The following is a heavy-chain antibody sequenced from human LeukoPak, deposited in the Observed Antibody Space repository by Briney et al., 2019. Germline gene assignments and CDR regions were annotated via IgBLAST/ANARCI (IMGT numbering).Heavy chain of an antibody. CDR2: IYYSGST. V-gene: IGHV4-61*01. Sequence: SETLSLTCTVSTYSISSGYYWSWIRQPPGKGLEWIGYIYYSGSTNYNPSLKSRVTISVDTSKNQFSLKLSSVTAADTAVYYCARGSVVPAAIVDWYFDLWGRGTLVTVSS. CDR3: ARGSVVPAAIVDWYFDL. CDR1: TYSISSGYY. J-gene: IGHJ2*01. D-gene: IGHD2-2*02.